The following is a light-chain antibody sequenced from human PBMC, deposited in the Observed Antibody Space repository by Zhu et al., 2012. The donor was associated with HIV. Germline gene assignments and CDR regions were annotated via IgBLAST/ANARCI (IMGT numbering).Light chain of an antibody. V-gene: IGKV1-9*01. Sequence: DVQLTQSPSFLSASVGDRVTITCRASESIGRYLAWYQQRPGKAPKLLIYDASTLQSGVPSTFSGSGSGTEFNLTISSLQPEDFAIYYCQQLNTYPLFTFGPGTKVDIK. CDR3: QQLNTYPLFT. CDR1: ESIGRY. CDR2: DAS. J-gene: IGKJ3*01.